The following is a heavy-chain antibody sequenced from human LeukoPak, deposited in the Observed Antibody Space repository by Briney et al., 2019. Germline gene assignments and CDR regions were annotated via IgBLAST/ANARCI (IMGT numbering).Heavy chain of an antibody. J-gene: IGHJ3*02. D-gene: IGHD5-18*01. CDR3: ASRDSYGHDAFDI. Sequence: PGGSLRLSCAASGFTFSSSSMNWVRQAPGKGLEWVAVISYDGSNKYCADSVKGRFTISRDNSKNTLYLQMNSLRAEDTAVYYCASRDSYGHDAFDIWGQGTLVTVSS. CDR1: GFTFSSSS. V-gene: IGHV3-30*03. CDR2: ISYDGSNK.